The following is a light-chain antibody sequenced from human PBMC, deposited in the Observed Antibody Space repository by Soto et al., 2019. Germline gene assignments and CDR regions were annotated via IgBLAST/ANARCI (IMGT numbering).Light chain of an antibody. CDR2: DVT. J-gene: IGLJ1*01. CDR1: SGDVGYYNY. Sequence: QSALTQPRSVSGSPGQSVTISCTGTSGDVGYYNYVSWYQQHPGKAPKVMIYDVTERPSGVPDRFYGSKSGNTASLTISGLQAEDEADYYCCSYAGTPRYVLGTGTKLTVL. V-gene: IGLV2-11*01. CDR3: CSYAGTPRYV.